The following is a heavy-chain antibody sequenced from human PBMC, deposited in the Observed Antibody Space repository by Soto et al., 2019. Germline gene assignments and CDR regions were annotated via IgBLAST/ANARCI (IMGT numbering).Heavy chain of an antibody. CDR2: LNPDGTTT. CDR3: ARGINSGYAGRDY. D-gene: IGHD5-12*01. Sequence: EVQLVESGGGLVQPGGSLRLSCAASGFTFNSYWMHWVRQAPGKGLVWVSRLNPDGTTTNYADFVKGRFTISRDNAKKTRYLQMNSLRAEDTAVYYCARGINSGYAGRDYSGQGTLVTVSS. CDR1: GFTFNSYW. J-gene: IGHJ4*02. V-gene: IGHV3-74*01.